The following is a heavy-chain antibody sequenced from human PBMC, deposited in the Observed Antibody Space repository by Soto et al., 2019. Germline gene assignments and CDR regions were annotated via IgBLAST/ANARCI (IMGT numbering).Heavy chain of an antibody. CDR1: GFVFKDSS. CDR2: IRDRAYNYAT. V-gene: IGHV3-73*01. CDR3: TRLMSAAQDY. Sequence: VLLVESGGGLVQPGGSLKLSCAASGFVFKDSSIHCVRQASGTGLEWVGRIRDRAYNYATSYAASVKGRFTISRDDLSNTAFLQMNSLKTEDTAIYYCTRLMSAAQDYWGQGTRVSVSS. D-gene: IGHD3-3*01. J-gene: IGHJ4*02.